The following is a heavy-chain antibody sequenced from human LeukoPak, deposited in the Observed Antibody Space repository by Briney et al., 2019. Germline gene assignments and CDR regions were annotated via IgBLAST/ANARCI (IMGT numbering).Heavy chain of an antibody. CDR2: ISYDGSNK. CDR3: AKSYGSGSNTFDY. V-gene: IGHV3-30*18. Sequence: GGSLRLSCAASGLTFSSYGMHWVRQAPGKGLEWVAVISYDGSNKYYADSVKGRFTISRDNSKNTLYLQMNSLRAEDTAVYYCAKSYGSGSNTFDYWGQGTLVTVSS. J-gene: IGHJ4*02. D-gene: IGHD3-10*01. CDR1: GLTFSSYG.